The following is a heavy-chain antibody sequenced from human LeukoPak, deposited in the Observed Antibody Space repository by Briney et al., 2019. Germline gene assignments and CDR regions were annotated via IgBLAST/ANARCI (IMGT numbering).Heavy chain of an antibody. Sequence: PSQTLSLTCTVSGASISSGGYYWSWIRQHPGKGLEWFGYIYYSGTTYCNPSLKSRFPISVDTAKNQFSLKLSSVTAADTAVYYCARDRDSSGYFFDYWGQGTLVTVSS. D-gene: IGHD3-22*01. CDR1: GASISSGGYY. J-gene: IGHJ4*02. CDR3: ARDRDSSGYFFDY. CDR2: IYYSGTT. V-gene: IGHV4-31*03.